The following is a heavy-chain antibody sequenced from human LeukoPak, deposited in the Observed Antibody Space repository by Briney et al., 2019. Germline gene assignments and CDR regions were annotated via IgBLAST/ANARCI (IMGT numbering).Heavy chain of an antibody. CDR3: AKEGYCSGGSCYLGYYYYYYYMDV. V-gene: IGHV3-30*18. J-gene: IGHJ6*03. CDR2: ISYDGSNK. CDR1: GFTFSSYG. Sequence: GGSLRLSCAASGFTFSSYGMHWVRQAPGKGLEWVAVISYDGSNKYYADSVKGRFTISRDNSKNTLYLQMNSLRAEDTAVYYCAKEGYCSGGSCYLGYYYYYYYMDVWGKGTTVTVSS. D-gene: IGHD2-15*01.